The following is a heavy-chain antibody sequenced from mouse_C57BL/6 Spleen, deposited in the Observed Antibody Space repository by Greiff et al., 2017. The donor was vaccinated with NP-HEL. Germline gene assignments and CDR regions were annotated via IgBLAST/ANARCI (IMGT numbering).Heavy chain of an antibody. J-gene: IGHJ1*03. Sequence: EVQGVESGGGLVKPGGSLKLSCAASGFTFSSYAMSWVRQTPEKRLEWVATISDGGSYTYYPDNVKGRFTISRDNAKNNLYLQMSHLKSEDTAMYYCARDEGGLLWYFDVWGTGTTVTVSS. D-gene: IGHD1-1*02. CDR1: GFTFSSYA. CDR2: ISDGGSYT. V-gene: IGHV5-4*01. CDR3: ARDEGGLLWYFDV.